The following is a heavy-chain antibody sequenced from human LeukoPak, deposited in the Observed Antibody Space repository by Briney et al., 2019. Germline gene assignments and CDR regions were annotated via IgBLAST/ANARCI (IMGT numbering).Heavy chain of an antibody. V-gene: IGHV3-74*01. CDR2: INTDGSST. CDR3: ARECSGGSSSLDY. J-gene: IGHJ4*02. CDR1: GFTFTTHW. D-gene: IGHD1-26*01. Sequence: GGSLRLSCGASGFTFTTHWIHWVRQAPGKGLVWVSRINTDGSSTSYADSVKGRFTISRDNAKNTLYLQMNSLRAEDTAVYYCARECSGGSSSLDYWGQGTLVTVSS.